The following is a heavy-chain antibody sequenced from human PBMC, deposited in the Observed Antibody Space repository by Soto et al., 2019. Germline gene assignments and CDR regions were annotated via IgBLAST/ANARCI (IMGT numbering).Heavy chain of an antibody. CDR1: GFSLPTSGMS. V-gene: IGHV2-70*11. CDR2: IDWDDDK. J-gene: IGHJ6*03. Sequence: ESGPTLVNPTQTLTLTCTFSGFSLPTSGMSVTWIRQSPGKALEWLARIDWDDDKHYTTSLESRLAISKDTSKNQVVLTMTNMDPVDTGTFYCARIWATPGAKYIDVWGKGITVTVSS. CDR3: ARIWATPGAKYIDV.